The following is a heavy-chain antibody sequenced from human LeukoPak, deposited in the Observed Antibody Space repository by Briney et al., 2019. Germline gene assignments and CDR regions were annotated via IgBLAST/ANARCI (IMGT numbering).Heavy chain of an antibody. D-gene: IGHD3-3*01. CDR1: GFRFSSYG. Sequence: HSGGSLRLSCAASGFRFSSYGMHWVRQAPGKGLEWVAYIRYDGINEYYADSVKGRFTISRDLSKDTLFLQINSLRPEDTAVYYCSKDRGVFGVAYGLDYWGQGTLVTVSS. V-gene: IGHV3-30*02. J-gene: IGHJ4*02. CDR3: SKDRGVFGVAYGLDY. CDR2: IRYDGINE.